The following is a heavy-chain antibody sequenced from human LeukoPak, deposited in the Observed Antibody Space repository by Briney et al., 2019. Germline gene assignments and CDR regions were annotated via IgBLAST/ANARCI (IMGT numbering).Heavy chain of an antibody. CDR2: IKHDGAEK. CDR1: EFTFSNYW. V-gene: IGHV3-7*01. CDR3: PRDRSSMSTVITTGKAGFDP. Sequence: GGSLRLSCAASEFTFSNYWMNWVRQAPGKGLEWVANIKHDGAEKYYVDSVRGRFPISRDNAKHSLYLQMNSLRAEDTAVYYCPRDRSSMSTVITTGKAGFDPWGQGPLVTVSS. J-gene: IGHJ5*02. D-gene: IGHD3-16*01.